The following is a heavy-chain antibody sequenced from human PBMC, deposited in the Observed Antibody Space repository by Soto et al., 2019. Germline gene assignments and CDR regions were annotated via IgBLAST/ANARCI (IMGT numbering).Heavy chain of an antibody. Sequence: SETLSLTCTVSGGSIGSFYWSWIRQSPGGTLEWIGYIYASRATTYNPSLESRITMSVDTSKNQFSLKLSSVTAADTAVYYCARERYCGGYCRGYNWFDPWGQGTLVTVSS. CDR2: IYASRAT. D-gene: IGHD2-21*02. CDR3: ARERYCGGYCRGYNWFDP. CDR1: GGSIGSFY. V-gene: IGHV4-59*12. J-gene: IGHJ5*02.